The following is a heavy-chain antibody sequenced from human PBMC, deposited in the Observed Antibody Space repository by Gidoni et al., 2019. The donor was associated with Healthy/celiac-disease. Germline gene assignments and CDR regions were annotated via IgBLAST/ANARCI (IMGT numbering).Heavy chain of an antibody. CDR3: ARHRTNYYGSGSSYYMDV. Sequence: QLQLQESGPGLVKPSETLSLTCTVPGCSIRSSSYYWGWSRQPPGKGLELIGGIYYSGSTYYNPSLKSRVTISVDTSKNQFSLKLSSVTAADTAVYYCARHRTNYYGSGSSYYMDVWGKGTTVTVSS. D-gene: IGHD3-10*01. J-gene: IGHJ6*03. CDR1: GCSIRSSSYY. CDR2: IYYSGST. V-gene: IGHV4-39*01.